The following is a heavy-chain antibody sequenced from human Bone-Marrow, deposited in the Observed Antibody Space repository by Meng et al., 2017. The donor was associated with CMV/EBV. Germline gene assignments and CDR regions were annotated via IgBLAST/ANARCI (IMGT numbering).Heavy chain of an antibody. CDR1: GFTVSSHY. CDR3: ARDYGNWYFDL. Sequence: GGSLRLSCAASGFTVSSHYMSWVRQAPGKGLEWVSVIYSGGSTYYADSVKGRFTISRDNSKNTLYLQMNSLRTEDTAVYYCARDYGNWYFDLWGRGTLVTVSS. V-gene: IGHV3-66*02. J-gene: IGHJ2*01. D-gene: IGHD3-16*01. CDR2: IYSGGST.